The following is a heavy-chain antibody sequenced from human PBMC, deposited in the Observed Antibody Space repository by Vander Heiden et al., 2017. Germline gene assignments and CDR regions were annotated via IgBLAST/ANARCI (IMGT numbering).Heavy chain of an antibody. CDR3: ARDDIERRNYYYNGMDV. CDR2: ISSSSSYI. V-gene: IGHV3-21*01. D-gene: IGHD2-15*01. Sequence: EVQLVESGGGLVKPGGSLRLSCAASGFSFSTYSMNWVRQAPGKGLEWVSSISSSSSYIYYADSVKGRVTISRDNAKNSLYLQMNSLRAEDTAMYYCARDDIERRNYYYNGMDVWGQGTTVTVSS. J-gene: IGHJ6*02. CDR1: GFSFSTYS.